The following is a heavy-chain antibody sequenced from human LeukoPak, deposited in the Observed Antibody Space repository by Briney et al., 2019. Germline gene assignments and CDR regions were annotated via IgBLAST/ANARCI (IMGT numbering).Heavy chain of an antibody. J-gene: IGHJ5*02. CDR2: ISSSGSTI. V-gene: IGHV3-11*01. Sequence: GGSLRLSCAASGFTFNDYYMSWIRQAPGKGLEWVSYISSSGSTIYYADSVKGRFTISRDNAKSSLYLQMNSLRAEDTAVYYCARIAVGANGYTWFDPWGQGTLVTVSS. CDR3: ARIAVGANGYTWFDP. D-gene: IGHD6-19*01. CDR1: GFTFNDYY.